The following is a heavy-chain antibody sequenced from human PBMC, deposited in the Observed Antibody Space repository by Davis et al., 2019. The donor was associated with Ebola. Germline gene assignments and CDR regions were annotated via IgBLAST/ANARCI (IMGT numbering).Heavy chain of an antibody. CDR1: GGSFRGYY. Sequence: SQTLSLTCAVYGGSFRGYYWSWIRPPPGKGLEWIGEINHSGSTNYNPSLKSRVTISVDTSKNQFSLKLSSVTAADTAVYYCASYPGIAVAGTGAEYFQHWGQGTLVTVSS. J-gene: IGHJ1*01. CDR3: ASYPGIAVAGTGAEYFQH. D-gene: IGHD6-19*01. CDR2: INHSGST. V-gene: IGHV4-34*01.